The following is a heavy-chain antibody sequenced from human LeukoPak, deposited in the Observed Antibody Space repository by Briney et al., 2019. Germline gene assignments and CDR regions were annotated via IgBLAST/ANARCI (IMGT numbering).Heavy chain of an antibody. CDR3: ARGNLRFLEWLPFFDY. J-gene: IGHJ4*02. D-gene: IGHD3-3*01. Sequence: GGSLRLSCAASAFPFSSYGMHWVRQAPGKGLEWVSSISISSNYIYYADSVKGRFTISRDNAKNSLYLQMNSLRAEDTAVYYCARGNLRFLEWLPFFDYWGQGTLVTVSS. CDR2: ISISSNYI. V-gene: IGHV3-21*01. CDR1: AFPFSSYG.